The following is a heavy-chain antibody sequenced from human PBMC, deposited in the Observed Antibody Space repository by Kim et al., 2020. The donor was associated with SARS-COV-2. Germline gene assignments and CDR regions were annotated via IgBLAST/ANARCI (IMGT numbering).Heavy chain of an antibody. J-gene: IGHJ4*02. V-gene: IGHV4-34*01. CDR2: INHSGST. CDR1: GGSFSGYY. Sequence: SETLSLTCAVYGGSFSGYYWSWIRQPPGKGLEWIGEINHSGSTNYNPSLKSRVTISVDTSKNQFSLKLSSVTAADTAVYYCARRLWFGGVYGYWGQGTLVTVSS. CDR3: ARRLWFGGVYGY. D-gene: IGHD3-10*01.